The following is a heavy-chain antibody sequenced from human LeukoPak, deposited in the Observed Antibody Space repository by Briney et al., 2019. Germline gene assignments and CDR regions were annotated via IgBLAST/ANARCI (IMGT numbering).Heavy chain of an antibody. Sequence: GGSLRLSCAASGFTFSSYSMNWVRQAPGKGLEWVSYISGSTSTIYYADSVKGRFTISRDNAKNSLYLQMNSLRAEDTALYYCARDPRGDSSGFYPNLGYWGQGTLVTVSS. D-gene: IGHD3-22*01. J-gene: IGHJ4*02. CDR1: GFTFSSYS. CDR2: ISGSTSTI. V-gene: IGHV3-48*01. CDR3: ARDPRGDSSGFYPNLGY.